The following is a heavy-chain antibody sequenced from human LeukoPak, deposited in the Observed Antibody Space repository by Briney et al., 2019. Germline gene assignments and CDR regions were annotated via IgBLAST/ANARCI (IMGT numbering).Heavy chain of an antibody. J-gene: IGHJ6*02. CDR1: GGTFSSYA. CDR3: ARTSYYGMDV. V-gene: IGHV1-69*04. Sequence: ASVKVSCKASGGTFSSYAISWVRQAPGQGLEWMGRIIPILGIANYAQKFQGRVTITADRSTSTAYMELSSLRSEDTAVYYCARTSYYGMDVWGQGTTVTVSS. CDR2: IIPILGIA.